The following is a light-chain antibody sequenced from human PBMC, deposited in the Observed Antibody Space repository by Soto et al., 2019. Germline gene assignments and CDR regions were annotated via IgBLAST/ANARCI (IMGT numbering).Light chain of an antibody. J-gene: IGKJ5*01. Sequence: DIQLTQSPSFLSASVGDRVTITCRASQGISSYLAWYQQKPGKAPKLLIYAASTLQSGVPSRFSGSGSGTEFTLTISRLQPEDFATYYCQQLNSYPINFSQGTRLEIK. V-gene: IGKV1-9*01. CDR1: QGISSY. CDR2: AAS. CDR3: QQLNSYPIN.